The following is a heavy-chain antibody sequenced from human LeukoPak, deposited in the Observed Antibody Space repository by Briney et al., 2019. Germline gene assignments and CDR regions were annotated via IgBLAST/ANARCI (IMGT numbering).Heavy chain of an antibody. D-gene: IGHD2-2*01. J-gene: IGHJ4*02. Sequence: PSETLSLTCAVYGGSFSGYYWSWIRQPPGKGLEWIGSIYYSGSTYYNPSLKSRVTIFVDTSKNQFSLNLSSMTAADTAVYYCPYCSSTSCYWGYYFDYWGQGTLVTVSS. CDR2: IYYSGST. CDR1: GGSFSGYY. CDR3: PYCSSTSCYWGYYFDY. V-gene: IGHV4-34*01.